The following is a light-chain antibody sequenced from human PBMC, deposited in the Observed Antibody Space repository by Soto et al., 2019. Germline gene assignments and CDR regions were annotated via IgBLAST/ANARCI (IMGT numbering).Light chain of an antibody. CDR2: GAF. J-gene: IGKJ2*01. CDR3: QQYSMSPLT. CDR1: QTISNNY. V-gene: IGKV3-20*01. Sequence: EIVLTQSPGTLSLSPGERATLSCRTSQTISNNYLAWYQQKPGQAPRLLIYGAFSRTTGIPDRFSGSGSGTDFNLTISRLEPEDFAVYFCQQYSMSPLTFGQGTKLEIK.